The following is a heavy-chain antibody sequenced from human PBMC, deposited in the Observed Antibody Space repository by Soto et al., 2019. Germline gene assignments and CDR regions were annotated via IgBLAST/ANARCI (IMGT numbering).Heavy chain of an antibody. D-gene: IGHD6-13*01. CDR3: ASSGSSWYLGFQH. Sequence: QVQLQESGPGLVKPSQTLSLTCTVSGGSISSGGYYWSWIRQHPGKGLEWIGYIYYSGSTYYNPSLKSRVTIYVDTSKNQSSLKLSSVTAADTAVYYCASSGSSWYLGFQHWGQGTLVTVSS. J-gene: IGHJ1*01. V-gene: IGHV4-31*03. CDR1: GGSISSGGYY. CDR2: IYYSGST.